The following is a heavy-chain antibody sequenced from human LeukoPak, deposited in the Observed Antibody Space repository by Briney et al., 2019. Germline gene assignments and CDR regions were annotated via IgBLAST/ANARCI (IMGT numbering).Heavy chain of an antibody. D-gene: IGHD3-9*01. J-gene: IGHJ1*01. V-gene: IGHV4-59*12. CDR2: IYYSGSA. CDR3: ARGHYDILTGYYRHFQH. CDR1: GGSISSYY. Sequence: PSETLSLTCTVSGGSISSYYWSWIRQPPGKGLEWIGYIYYSGSANCNPSLKSRVTISVDTSKNQFSLKLSSVTAADTAVYYCARGHYDILTGYYRHFQHWGQGTLVTVSS.